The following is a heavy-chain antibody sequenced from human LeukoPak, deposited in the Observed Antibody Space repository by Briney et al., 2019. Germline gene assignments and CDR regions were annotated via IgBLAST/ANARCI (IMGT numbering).Heavy chain of an antibody. CDR1: GYTFTSYA. CDR3: ARGKGIAARDPFTVSY. V-gene: IGHV7-4-1*02. J-gene: IGHJ4*02. CDR2: INTNTGNP. Sequence: ASVKVSCKASGYTFTSYAMNWVRQAPGQGLEWMGWINTNTGNPTYAQGFTGRFVFSLDTSVSTAYLQISSLKAEDTAVYYCARGKGIAARDPFTVSYWSQGTLVTVSS. D-gene: IGHD6-6*01.